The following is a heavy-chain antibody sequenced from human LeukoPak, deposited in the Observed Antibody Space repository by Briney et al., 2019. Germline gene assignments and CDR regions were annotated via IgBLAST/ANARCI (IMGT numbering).Heavy chain of an antibody. Sequence: PSETLSLTCTASGGSISPYYWSGIRQPPGKGLEWLGYIYYSGTTDYTPSLKSRVAISLDTSKNQFSLKLSSVTAADTAVYYCARSAGSTMFIDYWGQGTLVTVSS. CDR2: IYYSGTT. V-gene: IGHV4-59*01. D-gene: IGHD3-10*02. CDR3: ARSAGSTMFIDY. CDR1: GGSISPYY. J-gene: IGHJ4*02.